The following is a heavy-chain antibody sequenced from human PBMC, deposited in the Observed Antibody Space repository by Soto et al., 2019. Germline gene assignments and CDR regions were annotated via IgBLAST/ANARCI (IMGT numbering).Heavy chain of an antibody. CDR1: GFTFSSYA. Sequence: EVQLLESGGGLVQPGGSLRLSCAASGFTFSSYAMSWVRQAPGKGLEWVSDISGSGGSTYYADSVKGRFTISRDNSKNTLYLQMNSLRAEDTAVYYCAKVVFGIVVVVAATSLDYWGQGTLVTVSS. CDR2: ISGSGGST. V-gene: IGHV3-23*01. D-gene: IGHD2-15*01. J-gene: IGHJ4*02. CDR3: AKVVFGIVVVVAATSLDY.